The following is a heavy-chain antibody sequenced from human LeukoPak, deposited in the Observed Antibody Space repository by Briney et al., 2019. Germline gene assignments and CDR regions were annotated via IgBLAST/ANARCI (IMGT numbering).Heavy chain of an antibody. CDR2: ISAYNGNT. D-gene: IGHD6-19*01. CDR1: GYTLTELS. V-gene: IGHV1-18*01. J-gene: IGHJ4*02. CDR3: ARLSRSSGWYGGPQDY. Sequence: ASVKVSCKLSGYTLTELSIHWVRQAPGQGLEWMGWISAYNGNTNYAQKLQGRVTMTTDTSTSTAYMELRSLRSDDTAVYYCARLSRSSGWYGGPQDYWGQGTLVTVSS.